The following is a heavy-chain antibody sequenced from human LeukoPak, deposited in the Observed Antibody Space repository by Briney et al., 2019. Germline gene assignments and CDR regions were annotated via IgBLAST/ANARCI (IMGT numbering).Heavy chain of an antibody. D-gene: IGHD1-7*01. CDR3: AREVITETTLGWFDP. CDR1: GGTFRTDA. V-gene: IGHV1-69*01. CDR2: IFPFIGAT. J-gene: IGHJ5*02. Sequence: GSSVKDSCKASGGTFRTDAIAWIRQAPGEGLEWMGGIFPFIGATNFAQRFHGRVTITADETTSTVYMELSSLRSEDTAVYYCAREVITETTLGWFDPWGQGTLITVSS.